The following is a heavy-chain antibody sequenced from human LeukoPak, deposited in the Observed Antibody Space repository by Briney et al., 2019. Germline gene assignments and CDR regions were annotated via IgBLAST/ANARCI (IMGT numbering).Heavy chain of an antibody. CDR3: VRGAFRWAADY. CDR1: GFTFSSYN. Sequence: GGSLRLSCVASGFTFSSYNINWIRQAPGEGLEWVSSINSRGDYVNYADPVKGRFTISRVNARNSVYLQMNSLRVEDTAVYYCVRGAFRWAADYWGQGTLVTVSS. D-gene: IGHD1-26*01. CDR2: INSRGDYV. J-gene: IGHJ4*02. V-gene: IGHV3-21*01.